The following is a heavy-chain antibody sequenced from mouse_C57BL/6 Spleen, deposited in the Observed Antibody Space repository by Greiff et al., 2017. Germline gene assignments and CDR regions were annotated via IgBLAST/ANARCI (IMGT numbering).Heavy chain of an antibody. CDR1: GYAFSSYW. CDR3: AREKAVVAPHFDV. D-gene: IGHD1-1*01. V-gene: IGHV1-80*01. Sequence: QVQLKESGAELVKPGASVKISCKASGYAFSSYWMNWVKQRPGKGLEWIGQIYPGDGDTNYNGKFKGKATLTADKSSSTAYMQLSSLTSEDSAVYFCAREKAVVAPHFDVWGTGTTVTVSS. CDR2: IYPGDGDT. J-gene: IGHJ1*03.